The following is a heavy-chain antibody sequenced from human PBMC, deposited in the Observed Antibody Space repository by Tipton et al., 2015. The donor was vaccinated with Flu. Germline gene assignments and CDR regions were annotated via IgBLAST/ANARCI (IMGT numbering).Heavy chain of an antibody. CDR3: ARDLEWFCINGHCSRGLGP. V-gene: IGHV3-30*04. D-gene: IGHD3-3*01. Sequence: SLRLSCAASGFTFSQYAVHWVRQAPGKGLEWVAVISYDGKKIYSADSVKGRFTISRDNSKNTLFLQMNSLRPEDTAVYYCARDLEWFCINGHCSRGLGPWGRGTLATVSS. J-gene: IGHJ5*02. CDR1: GFTFSQYA. CDR2: ISYDGKKI.